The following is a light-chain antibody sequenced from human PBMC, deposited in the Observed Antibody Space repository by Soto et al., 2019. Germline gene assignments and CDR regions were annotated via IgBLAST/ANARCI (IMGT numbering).Light chain of an antibody. CDR2: LGG. V-gene: IGKV2-28*01. Sequence: DIVMAQSPLSLPVTPGEPASISCRSSQSLLYRDGYNYLEWYLQKPGQSPQLLVYLGGNRASGVPDRFSGSGSGTDFTLKISRVEAEDVGVYYCMQVLHTPLTFGGGTKVEIK. J-gene: IGKJ4*01. CDR1: QSLLYRDGYNY. CDR3: MQVLHTPLT.